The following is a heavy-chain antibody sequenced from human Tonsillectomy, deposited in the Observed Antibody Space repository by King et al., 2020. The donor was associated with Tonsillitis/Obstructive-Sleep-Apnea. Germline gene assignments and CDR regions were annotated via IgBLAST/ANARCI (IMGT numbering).Heavy chain of an antibody. V-gene: IGHV1-69*10. D-gene: IGHD3-3*01. Sequence: QLVQSGAEVKKPGSSVKVSCKASGGTFSSYAISWVRQAPGQGLEWMGGIIPILGIANYAQKFQGRVTITADKSTSTAYMELSSLRSEDTAVYYCARGMEWLLYYYYYYGMDVWGQGTTVTVSS. J-gene: IGHJ6*02. CDR3: ARGMEWLLYYYYYYGMDV. CDR2: IIPILGIA. CDR1: GGTFSSYA.